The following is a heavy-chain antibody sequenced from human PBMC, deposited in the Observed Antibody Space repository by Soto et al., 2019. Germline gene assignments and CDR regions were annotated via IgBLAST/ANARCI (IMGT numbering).Heavy chain of an antibody. CDR1: GFTFSSYA. J-gene: IGHJ4*02. CDR3: ARVAKYYDILTGPTV. V-gene: IGHV3-30-3*01. CDR2: ISYDGSNK. D-gene: IGHD3-9*01. Sequence: GGSLRLSCAASGFTFSSYAMHWVRQAPGKGLEWVAVISYDGSNKYYADSVKGRFTISRDNSKNTLYLQMNSLRAEDTAVYYCARVAKYYDILTGPTVWGQGTLVTVSS.